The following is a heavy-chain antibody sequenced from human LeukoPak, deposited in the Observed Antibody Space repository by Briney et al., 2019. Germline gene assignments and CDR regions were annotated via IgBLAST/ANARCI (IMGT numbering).Heavy chain of an antibody. CDR2: ISSSSSTI. Sequence: GGSLRLSCAASGFTFSSYSMNWVRQAPGKGLEWVSYISSSSSTIYYADSVKGRFTISRDNSKNTLYLQMNSLRAEDTAVYYCAKDASSWRGYYDCWGQGTLVTVSS. CDR3: AKDASSWRGYYDC. J-gene: IGHJ4*02. V-gene: IGHV3-48*01. CDR1: GFTFSSYS. D-gene: IGHD6-13*01.